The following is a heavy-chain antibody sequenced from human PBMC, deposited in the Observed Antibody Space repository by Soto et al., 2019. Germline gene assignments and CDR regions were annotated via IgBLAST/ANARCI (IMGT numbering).Heavy chain of an antibody. CDR2: INPDGSAT. Sequence: PGGSLRLSCEAAGFTFNNYAMTWVRQAPGKGLVWVSRINPDGSATNYADSVKGRFTISRDNAKNTLYLQMNSLRAEDTAVFYCGRGGSDSPMAPGYWGQGTLVTVSS. V-gene: IGHV3-74*01. D-gene: IGHD5-18*01. CDR3: GRGGSDSPMAPGY. CDR1: GFTFNNYA. J-gene: IGHJ4*02.